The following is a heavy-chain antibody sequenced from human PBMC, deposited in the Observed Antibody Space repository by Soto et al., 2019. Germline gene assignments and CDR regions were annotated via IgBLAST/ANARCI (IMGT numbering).Heavy chain of an antibody. Sequence: PGGSLRLSCAASGFTFSSYAMSWVRQAPGKGLEWVSAISGSGGSTYYADSVKGRFTISRDNSKNTLYLQMNSLRAEDTAVYYCAKDERFWSGYYTLDAFDIWGQGTMVTVS. CDR3: AKDERFWSGYYTLDAFDI. D-gene: IGHD3-3*01. CDR1: GFTFSSYA. CDR2: ISGSGGST. J-gene: IGHJ3*02. V-gene: IGHV3-23*01.